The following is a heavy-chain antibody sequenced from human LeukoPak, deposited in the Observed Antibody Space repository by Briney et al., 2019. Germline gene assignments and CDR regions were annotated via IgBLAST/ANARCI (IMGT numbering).Heavy chain of an antibody. CDR2: FDPEDGET. D-gene: IGHD1-26*01. CDR1: GYTLTELS. Sequence: ASVKVSCKVSGYTLTELSMHWVRQAPGKGLEWMGGFDPEDGETIYAQKFQGRVTMTEDTSTDTAYMELSSLRSEDTAVYYCATVMVGGSYQDYWGQGTLVTVSS. J-gene: IGHJ4*02. CDR3: ATVMVGGSYQDY. V-gene: IGHV1-24*01.